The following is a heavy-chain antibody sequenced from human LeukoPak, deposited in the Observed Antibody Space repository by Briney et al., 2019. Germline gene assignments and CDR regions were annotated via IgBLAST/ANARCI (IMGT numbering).Heavy chain of an antibody. J-gene: IGHJ3*02. D-gene: IGHD4/OR15-4a*01. CDR2: ISGSGGST. V-gene: IGHV3-23*01. CDR1: GFTFSSYA. CDR3: AKDWRLSTSPLDAFDI. Sequence: GGSLRLSCAASGFTFSSYAMSWVRQAPGKGLEWVSAISGSGGSTYYADSVKGRSTISRDNSKNTLYLQMNSLRAEDTAVYYCAKDWRLSTSPLDAFDIWGQGTMVTVSS.